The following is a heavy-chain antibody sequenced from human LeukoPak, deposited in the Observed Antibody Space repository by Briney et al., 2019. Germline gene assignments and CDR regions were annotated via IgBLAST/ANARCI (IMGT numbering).Heavy chain of an antibody. D-gene: IGHD3-22*01. J-gene: IGHJ4*02. Sequence: LGRSLRLSCAASGLTFSSYGMHWVGQAPGKGLEWVAVIWYDGSNKYYADSVKGRFTISRDNSKNTLYLQMNSLRAEDTAVYYCARGMIYYASSGYYYAGYWPRGPLVTVSS. CDR3: ARGMIYYASSGYYYAGY. CDR1: GLTFSSYG. CDR2: IWYDGSNK. V-gene: IGHV3-33*01.